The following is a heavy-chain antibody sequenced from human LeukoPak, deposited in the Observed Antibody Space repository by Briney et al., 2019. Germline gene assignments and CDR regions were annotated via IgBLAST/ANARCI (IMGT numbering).Heavy chain of an antibody. J-gene: IGHJ4*02. CDR3: VRVIRGYNANGDY. D-gene: IGHD5-24*01. V-gene: IGHV3-49*04. Sequence: GGSLRLSSTASGFTFVDHAMSWVRQAPGKGLEWVGFIRSKAYGGTPQYAASVNGRFTISRDDSKSIAYLQMNSLQTEDTAVYYCVRVIRGYNANGDYWGQGTLVTVSS. CDR2: IRSKAYGGTP. CDR1: GFTFVDHA.